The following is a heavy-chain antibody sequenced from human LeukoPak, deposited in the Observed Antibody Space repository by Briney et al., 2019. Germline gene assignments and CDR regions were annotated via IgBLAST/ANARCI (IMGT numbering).Heavy chain of an antibody. CDR3: ARDQELWAFFDS. J-gene: IGHJ4*02. CDR2: IRYDGSNK. V-gene: IGHV3-30*02. D-gene: IGHD5-18*01. CDR1: GFTFSSYG. Sequence: GGSLRLSCAASGFTFSSYGMHWVRQAPGKGLEWVAFIRYDGSNKYYADSVKGRFTISRDNAKNTLYLQMNSLRAEDTAVYYCARDQELWAFFDSWGQGTLVTVSS.